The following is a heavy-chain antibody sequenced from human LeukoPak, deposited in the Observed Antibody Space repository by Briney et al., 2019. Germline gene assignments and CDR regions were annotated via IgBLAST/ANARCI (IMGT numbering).Heavy chain of an antibody. CDR2: IKSDGSST. J-gene: IGHJ2*01. CDR1: GFTFSSYW. V-gene: IGHV3-74*01. CDR3: ARERDWFFDL. Sequence: GGSLRLSCAASGFTFSSYWMHWVRQAPGKGLVWVSRIKSDGSSTSYADSVKGRFTTSRDNAKNTLSLQMNSLRAEDTAVYYCARERDWFFDLWGRGTLVSVSS.